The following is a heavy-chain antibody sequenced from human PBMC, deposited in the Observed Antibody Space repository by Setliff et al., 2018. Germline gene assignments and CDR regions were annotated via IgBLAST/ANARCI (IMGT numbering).Heavy chain of an antibody. CDR2: FDPEDGET. Sequence: GASVKVSCKVSGYTLTELSMHWVRQAPGKGLEWMGGFDPEDGETIYAQKFQGRVTMTEDTSTDTAYMDLQMNSLKTEDTAVYYCARVIYFYYMDVWGKGTTVTVS. CDR3: ARVIYFYYMDV. J-gene: IGHJ6*03. CDR1: GYTLTELS. V-gene: IGHV1-24*01.